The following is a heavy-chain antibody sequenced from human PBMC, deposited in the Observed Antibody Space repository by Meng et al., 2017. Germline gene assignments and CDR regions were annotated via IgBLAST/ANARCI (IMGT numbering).Heavy chain of an antibody. D-gene: IGHD1-26*01. CDR3: ARQYSGSYETYDS. J-gene: IGHJ4*02. Sequence: GSLRLSCTVSGGSISSSSYYWGWIRQPPGKGLEWIGSIYYSGSTYYNPSLKSRVTISVDTSKNQFSLKLSSVTAADTAVYYCARQYSGSYETYDSWGQGTLVTVSS. V-gene: IGHV4-39*07. CDR1: GGSISSSSYY. CDR2: IYYSGST.